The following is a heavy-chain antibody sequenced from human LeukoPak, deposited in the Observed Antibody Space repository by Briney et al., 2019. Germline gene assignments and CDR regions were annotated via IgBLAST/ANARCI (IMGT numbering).Heavy chain of an antibody. CDR1: GLTFSSYA. CDR2: ISYDGSNK. D-gene: IGHD6-19*01. Sequence: PRGSLRLSCAASGLTFSSYAMHRVRQAPGKGLECVAVISYDGSNKYYADSVKGRFTISRDNSKNTLYLQMNSPRAEDTAVYSCARDLEDYSQWLTSFGYWGQGTLVTVSS. J-gene: IGHJ4*02. V-gene: IGHV3-30*07. CDR3: ARDLEDYSQWLTSFGY.